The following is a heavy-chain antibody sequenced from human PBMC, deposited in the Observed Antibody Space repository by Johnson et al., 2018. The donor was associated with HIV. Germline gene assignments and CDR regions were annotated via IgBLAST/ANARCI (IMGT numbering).Heavy chain of an antibody. D-gene: IGHD3-22*01. CDR2: ISGSGTNI. V-gene: IGHV3-11*04. CDR3: ARVYYYDSSGIDAFDI. J-gene: IGHJ3*02. CDR1: GFSFSDYY. Sequence: QVQLVESGGGLVKPGGSPRLSCAASGFSFSDYYMSWIRQAPGKGLEWVSYISGSGTNIYYADSVKGRFTISRDNAKKSLFLQMNSLRAGDTAVYYCARVYYYDSSGIDAFDIGGQGTMVTVSS.